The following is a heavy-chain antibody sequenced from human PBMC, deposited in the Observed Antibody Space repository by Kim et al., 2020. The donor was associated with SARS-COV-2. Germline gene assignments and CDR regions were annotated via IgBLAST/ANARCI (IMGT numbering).Heavy chain of an antibody. D-gene: IGHD2-15*01. J-gene: IGHJ4*02. CDR1: GFTFDDYA. V-gene: IGHV3-9*01. CDR3: AKSEFCSGGSCYSPPDY. Sequence: GGSLRLSCAASGFTFDDYAMHWVRQAPGKGLEWVSGISWNSGSIGYADSVKGRFTISRDNAKNSLYLQMNSLRAEDTALYYCAKSEFCSGGSCYSPPDYWGQGTLVTVSS. CDR2: ISWNSGSI.